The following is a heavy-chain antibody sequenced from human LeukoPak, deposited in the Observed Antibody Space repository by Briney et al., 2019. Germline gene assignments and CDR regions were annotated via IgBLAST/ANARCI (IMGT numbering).Heavy chain of an antibody. Sequence: PGGSLRLSCVASGFTVSNSYMSWVRQAPGKGLEWVSVIYSGGSTYYADSVKGRFTISRDNSKNTLYLQMNSLRAEDTAVYYCARVSSAFGGVIVGYFDYWGQGTLVTVSS. CDR2: IYSGGST. CDR1: GFTVSNSY. D-gene: IGHD3-16*02. CDR3: ARVSSAFGGVIVGYFDY. J-gene: IGHJ4*02. V-gene: IGHV3-53*01.